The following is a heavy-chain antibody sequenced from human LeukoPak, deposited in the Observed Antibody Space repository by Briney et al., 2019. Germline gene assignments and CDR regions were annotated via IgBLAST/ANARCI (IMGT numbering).Heavy chain of an antibody. CDR3: ARALTTLTYEGY. V-gene: IGHV3-21*01. J-gene: IGHJ4*02. D-gene: IGHD1-1*01. Sequence: GGSLRLSCAASGFTFSSYTMHWIRQAPGKGLEWVSSISGSNSYIFYADSVKGRFTVSRDNAKDSLYLQMNSLRAEDTAVYYCARALTTLTYEGYWGQGTLVTASS. CDR1: GFTFSSYT. CDR2: ISGSNSYI.